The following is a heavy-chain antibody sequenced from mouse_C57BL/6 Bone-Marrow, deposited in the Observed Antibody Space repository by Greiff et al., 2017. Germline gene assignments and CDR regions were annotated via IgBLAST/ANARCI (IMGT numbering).Heavy chain of an antibody. D-gene: IGHD1-1*01. J-gene: IGHJ4*01. Sequence: VQLQQPGTELVKPGASVKLSCKASGYTFTSYWMHWVKQRPGQGLEWIGNINPSNGGTNYNEKFKSKATLTVDKSSSTAYMQLSSLTSEDSAVYYGVRGSSYVYYAMDYWGQGTSVTVSS. CDR2: INPSNGGT. V-gene: IGHV1-53*01. CDR3: VRGSSYVYYAMDY. CDR1: GYTFTSYW.